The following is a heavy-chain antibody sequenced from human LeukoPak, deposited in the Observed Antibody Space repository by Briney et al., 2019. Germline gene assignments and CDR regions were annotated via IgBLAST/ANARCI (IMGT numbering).Heavy chain of an antibody. J-gene: IGHJ2*01. CDR1: GGSIISDNYY. V-gene: IGHV4-61*02. Sequence: PSETLSLTCTVSGGSIISDNYYWSWIRQPAGKGLEWIGRIYTSGSTKYNPSLKSRVTISVDTSKNQFSLKLSSVTAADTAVYYCARDVRLGELSSFYWYFDLWGRGTLVTVSS. CDR3: ARDVRLGELSSFYWYFDL. CDR2: IYTSGST. D-gene: IGHD3-16*02.